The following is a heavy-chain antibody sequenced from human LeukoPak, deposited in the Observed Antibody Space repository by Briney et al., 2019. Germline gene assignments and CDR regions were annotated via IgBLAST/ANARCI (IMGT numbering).Heavy chain of an antibody. CDR2: INHSGST. CDR3: ARHPPQITMVRGTFDY. J-gene: IGHJ4*02. CDR1: EFTFDDFG. V-gene: IGHV4-34*01. Sequence: PGGSLRLSCAASEFTFDDFGMSWIRQPPGKGLEWIGEINHSGSTNYNPSLKSRVTISVDTSKNQFSLKLSSVTAADTAVYYCARHPPQITMVRGTFDYWGQGTLVTVSS. D-gene: IGHD3-10*01.